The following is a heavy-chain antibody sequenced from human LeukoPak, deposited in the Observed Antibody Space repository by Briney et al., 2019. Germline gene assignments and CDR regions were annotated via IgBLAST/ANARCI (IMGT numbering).Heavy chain of an antibody. J-gene: IGHJ4*02. CDR3: ARDRRVQLWSPAGFDY. D-gene: IGHD5-18*01. Sequence: GGSLRLSCAASGFTFSSYAMSWVRQAPGKGLEWVSAISSSSVYIYYADSVKGRFTISRDNAKNSLYLQMNSLRAEDTAVYYYARDRRVQLWSPAGFDYWGQGTLVTVSS. CDR1: GFTFSSYA. V-gene: IGHV3-21*01. CDR2: ISSSSVYI.